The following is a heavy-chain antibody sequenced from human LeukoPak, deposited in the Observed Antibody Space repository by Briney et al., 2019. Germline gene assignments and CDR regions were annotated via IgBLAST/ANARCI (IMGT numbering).Heavy chain of an antibody. J-gene: IGHJ4*02. D-gene: IGHD1-26*01. CDR3: ARGDSGSFSQFDC. CDR2: INHSGST. CDR1: GGSFSGYY. Sequence: SETLTLTCAVYGGSFSGYYWSWIRQPPGKGLEWIGEINHSGSTNYNPSLKSRVTISVDTSKNQFSLKLSSVTAADTAVYYCARGDSGSFSQFDCWGQGTLVTVSS. V-gene: IGHV4-34*01.